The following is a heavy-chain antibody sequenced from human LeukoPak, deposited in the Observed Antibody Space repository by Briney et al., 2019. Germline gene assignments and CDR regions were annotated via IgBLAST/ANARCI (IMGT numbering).Heavy chain of an antibody. CDR2: INPKSGGT. D-gene: IGHD6-19*01. Sequence: ASVKVPCKTSGYTFTDYFIHWVRQAPGQGLEWMGWINPKSGGTIYAQKFQGRVTMTRDTSISTAYMELTRLRYDDTAVYYCVRGVSGWFYWGQGTLVTVSS. CDR1: GYTFTDYF. CDR3: VRGVSGWFY. J-gene: IGHJ4*02. V-gene: IGHV1-2*02.